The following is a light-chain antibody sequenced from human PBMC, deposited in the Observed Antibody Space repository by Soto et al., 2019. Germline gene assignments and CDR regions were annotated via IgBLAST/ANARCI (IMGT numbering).Light chain of an antibody. Sequence: QSALTQPPSASGSPGQSVTISCTGTSSDVGTSNYVSWYQQHPGKAPKLTIYEVTKRPSGVPDRFSGSKSGNTASLTVSGLQADDEADYYCSSRSGTDILSVFGTGPKVTVL. CDR3: SSRSGTDILSV. V-gene: IGLV2-8*01. J-gene: IGLJ1*01. CDR2: EVT. CDR1: SSDVGTSNY.